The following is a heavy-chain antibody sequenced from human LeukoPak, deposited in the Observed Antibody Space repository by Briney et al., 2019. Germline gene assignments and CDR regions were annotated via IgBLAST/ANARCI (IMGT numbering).Heavy chain of an antibody. CDR1: GGSISSGDYY. D-gene: IGHD2-15*01. CDR3: AILRGYCSGGSCYPRGWFDP. V-gene: IGHV4-61*08. CDR2: IHYRGST. J-gene: IGHJ5*02. Sequence: PSETLSLTCTVSGGSISSGDYYWSWIRQPPGKGPEWIGYIHYRGSTNYNPSLKSRVTISVDTSKNQFSLKLSSVTAADTAVYYCAILRGYCSGGSCYPRGWFDPWGQGTLVTVSS.